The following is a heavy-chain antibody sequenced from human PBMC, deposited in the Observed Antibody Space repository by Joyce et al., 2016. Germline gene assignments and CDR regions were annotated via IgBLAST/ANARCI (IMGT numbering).Heavy chain of an antibody. CDR3: ARVPTSLVGATVDY. Sequence: QVQLVQSGGEVKKPGASVTVSCKASGYTFTSYGISWVRQAPGQGLAWMGWISPYKGDTNIVKKFQGRITMTADTSARTAYMDLRSLRSDDTGVYYGARVPTSLVGATVDYWGQGTQVTVSS. V-gene: IGHV1-18*01. CDR1: GYTFTSYG. D-gene: IGHD1-26*01. CDR2: ISPYKGDT. J-gene: IGHJ4*02.